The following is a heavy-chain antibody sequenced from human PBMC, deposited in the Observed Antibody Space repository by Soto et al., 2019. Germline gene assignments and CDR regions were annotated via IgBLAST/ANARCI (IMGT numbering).Heavy chain of an antibody. J-gene: IGHJ4*02. Sequence: GGSLRLSCAASGFTFSSYAMSWVRQAPGKGLEWVSAISGSGGSTYYADSVKGRFTISRDNSKNTLYLQMNSLRAEDTAVYYCAKDPNYYDSSCYYGFDYWGQGTLVTVSS. CDR3: AKDPNYYDSSCYYGFDY. V-gene: IGHV3-23*01. CDR1: GFTFSSYA. D-gene: IGHD3-22*01. CDR2: ISGSGGST.